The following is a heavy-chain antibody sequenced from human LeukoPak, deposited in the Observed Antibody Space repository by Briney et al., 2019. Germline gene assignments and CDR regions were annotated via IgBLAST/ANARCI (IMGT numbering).Heavy chain of an antibody. D-gene: IGHD3-22*01. CDR1: GGSFSGYY. Sequence: SETLSLTCAVYGGSFSGYYWSWIRQPPGKGLEWIGEINHSGSTNYKPSLKSRVTISVDTSKNQFSLKLSSVTAADTAVYYCARGKRGKGLKTYYYDSSGYWPIDYWGQGTLVTVSS. CDR3: ARGKRGKGLKTYYYDSSGYWPIDY. V-gene: IGHV4-34*01. CDR2: INHSGST. J-gene: IGHJ4*02.